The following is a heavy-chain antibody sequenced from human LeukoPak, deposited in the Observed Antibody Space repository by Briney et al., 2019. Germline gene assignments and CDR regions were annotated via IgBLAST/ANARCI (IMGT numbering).Heavy chain of an antibody. CDR1: GGSISSTSYY. J-gene: IGHJ4*02. D-gene: IGHD5-18*01. Sequence: SETLSLTCTASGGSISSTSYYWGWVRQPPGGGLEWVGGIIYSGKKKNNPSLKSRVTISVDTTKNQFSLKLSSVTAADTAVYYCARLRRGYSYRGDYWGQGTLVTVSS. CDR2: IIYSGKK. CDR3: ARLRRGYSYRGDY. V-gene: IGHV4-39*07.